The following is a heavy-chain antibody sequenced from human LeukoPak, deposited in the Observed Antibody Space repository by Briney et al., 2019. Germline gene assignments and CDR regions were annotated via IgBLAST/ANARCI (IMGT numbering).Heavy chain of an antibody. Sequence: SVKVSDKASGFTFTSSAVQWVRQARGQRLEWIGWIVVGSGNTNYAQKFQERVTITRDMSTSTAYMELSSLRSEDTAVYYCAAGYCSGGSCYFDPWGQGTLVTVSS. J-gene: IGHJ5*02. CDR1: GFTFTSSA. D-gene: IGHD2-15*01. CDR3: AAGYCSGGSCYFDP. CDR2: IVVGSGNT. V-gene: IGHV1-58*01.